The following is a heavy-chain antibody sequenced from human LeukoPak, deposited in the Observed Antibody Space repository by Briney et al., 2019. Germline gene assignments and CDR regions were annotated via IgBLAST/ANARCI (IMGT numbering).Heavy chain of an antibody. CDR3: ARDFIRTPTTG. CDR1: EYTFTSYY. V-gene: IGHV1-46*01. CDR2: VNPSGGST. J-gene: IGHJ4*02. D-gene: IGHD1-14*01. Sequence: ASVKVSCKASEYTFTSYYMHWVRQAPGQGLEWMGIVNPSGGSTSYAQKFQGRVTMTRDTSTSTVYMELSSLRSEDTAVYYCARDFIRTPTTGWGQGTLVTVSS.